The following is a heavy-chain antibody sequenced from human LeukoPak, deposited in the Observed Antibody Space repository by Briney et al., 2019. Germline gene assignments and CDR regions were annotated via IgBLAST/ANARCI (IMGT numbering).Heavy chain of an antibody. CDR3: ARDRAIGDFFDY. CDR2: ISSSSSYI. Sequence: GGSLRLSSAASGFTFSSYAMSWVRQAPGKGLEWVSSISSSSSYIYYADSVKGRFTISRDNAKNSLYLQMNSLRAEDTAVYYCARDRAIGDFFDYWGQGTLVTVSS. D-gene: IGHD3-10*01. CDR1: GFTFSSYA. V-gene: IGHV3-21*01. J-gene: IGHJ4*02.